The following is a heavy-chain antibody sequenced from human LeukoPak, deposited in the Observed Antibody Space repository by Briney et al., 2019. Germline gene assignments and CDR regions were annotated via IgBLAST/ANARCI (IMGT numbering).Heavy chain of an antibody. CDR2: VTSSSSYI. CDR3: ASVRRGFGESSKYYSYYYMDV. J-gene: IGHJ6*03. D-gene: IGHD3-10*01. Sequence: PVQPLDSPSLVTSSSSYIYYADSVKGRFTISRDNAKNSLYLQMDSLRVEDTAEYYCASVRRGFGESSKYYSYYYMDVWGNGTTVTISS. V-gene: IGHV3-21*05.